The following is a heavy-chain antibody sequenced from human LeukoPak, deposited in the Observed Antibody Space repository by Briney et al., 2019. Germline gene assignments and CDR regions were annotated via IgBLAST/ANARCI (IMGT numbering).Heavy chain of an antibody. J-gene: IGHJ4*02. CDR2: ISYDGSNK. Sequence: PGRSLRLSCAASGFTFSSYAMHWVRQAPGKGLEWVAVISYDGSNKYYADSVKGRFTVSRDNSKNTLYLRLNSLRAEDTAVYYCARGATYYYGSGSSQSDYWGQGTLVTVSS. D-gene: IGHD3-10*01. CDR1: GFTFSSYA. CDR3: ARGATYYYGSGSSQSDY. V-gene: IGHV3-30*04.